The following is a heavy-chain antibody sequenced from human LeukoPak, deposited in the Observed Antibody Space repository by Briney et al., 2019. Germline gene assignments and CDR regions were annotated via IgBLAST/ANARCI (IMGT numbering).Heavy chain of an antibody. CDR2: FGPEDGET. V-gene: IGHV1-24*01. CDR1: GYTLTELS. J-gene: IGHJ4*02. Sequence: GASVKVSCKVSGYTLTELSMHWVRQAPGKGLEWMGGFGPEDGETIYAQKFQGRVTMTEDTPTDTAYMELSSLRSEDTAVYYCATDRYYYGSGSYNYWGQGTLVTVSS. D-gene: IGHD3-10*01. CDR3: ATDRYYYGSGSYNY.